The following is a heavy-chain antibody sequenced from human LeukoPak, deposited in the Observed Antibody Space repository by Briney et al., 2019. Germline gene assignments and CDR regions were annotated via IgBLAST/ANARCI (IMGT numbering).Heavy chain of an antibody. Sequence: GGSLRLSCAASGFTFSSYGMHWDRQAPGKGLEWVAVIWYDGSNKYYADSVKGRFTISRDNSKNTLYLQMNSLRAEDTAVYYCARDKGSSWYRYFDYWGQGTLVTVSS. CDR1: GFTFSSYG. V-gene: IGHV3-33*08. D-gene: IGHD6-13*01. J-gene: IGHJ4*02. CDR2: IWYDGSNK. CDR3: ARDKGSSWYRYFDY.